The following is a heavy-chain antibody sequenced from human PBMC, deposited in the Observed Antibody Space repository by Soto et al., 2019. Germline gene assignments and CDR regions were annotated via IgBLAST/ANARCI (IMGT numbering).Heavy chain of an antibody. J-gene: IGHJ4*02. Sequence: PGGSLRLSCAAAGFTFSSYSMNWVRQAPGKGLEWVSYISSSSSTIYYADSVKGRFTISRDNAKNSLYLQMNSLRAEDTAVYYCATPLKAVAGIFSYWGQGTLVTVSS. V-gene: IGHV3-48*01. CDR2: ISSSSSTI. CDR3: ATPLKAVAGIFSY. CDR1: GFTFSSYS. D-gene: IGHD6-19*01.